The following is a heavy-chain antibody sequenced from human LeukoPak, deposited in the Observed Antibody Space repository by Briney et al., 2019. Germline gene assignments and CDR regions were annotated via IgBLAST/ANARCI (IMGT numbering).Heavy chain of an antibody. Sequence: PGGSLRLSCAASGFTFSSYSMNWVRQAPGKGLEWVSSISSSSSYIYYADSVKGRFTISRDNAKNSLYLQMNSLRAEDTAVYYCARVIVVVAATGYYYYMDVWGKGTTVTISS. CDR3: ARVIVVVAATGYYYYMDV. J-gene: IGHJ6*03. V-gene: IGHV3-21*01. CDR2: ISSSSSYI. D-gene: IGHD2-15*01. CDR1: GFTFSSYS.